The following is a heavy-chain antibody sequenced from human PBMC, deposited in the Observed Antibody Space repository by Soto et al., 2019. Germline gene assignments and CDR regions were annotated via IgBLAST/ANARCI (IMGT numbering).Heavy chain of an antibody. Sequence: QVQLVQSGAEVKKPGASVKVSCKASGYTFTGYYMHWVRQAPGQGLEWMGWINANSGGTNYEQKFQGWVTMTRDTSISAADMELSRLRSDDTAVYYWARAPHFWSGYSGGYGMDVWGQGTTVTVSS. D-gene: IGHD3-3*01. CDR3: ARAPHFWSGYSGGYGMDV. CDR1: GYTFTGYY. V-gene: IGHV1-2*04. J-gene: IGHJ6*02. CDR2: INANSGGT.